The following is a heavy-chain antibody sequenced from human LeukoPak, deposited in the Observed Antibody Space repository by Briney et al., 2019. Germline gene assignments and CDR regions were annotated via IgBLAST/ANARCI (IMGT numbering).Heavy chain of an antibody. D-gene: IGHD3-10*01. CDR3: ARTPPFRRVIRNDY. Sequence: ASVKVSCKASGYTFTGYYMHWVRQAPGQGLEWMGWINPNSGGTNYAQKFQGRVTMTRDTSISTAYMELSRLRSDDTAVYYCARTPPFRRVIRNDYWGQGTLVTVSS. CDR1: GYTFTGYY. V-gene: IGHV1-2*02. CDR2: INPNSGGT. J-gene: IGHJ4*02.